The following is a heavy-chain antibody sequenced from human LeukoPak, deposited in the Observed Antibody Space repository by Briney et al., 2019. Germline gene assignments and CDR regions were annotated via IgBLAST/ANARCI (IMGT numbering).Heavy chain of an antibody. J-gene: IGHJ4*02. Sequence: GASVKVSCKASGYTFTGYYMHWVRQPPAQGLEWMGWINPNSGGTNYAQKFQGRVTMTRDTSISTAYMELSRLRSDDTAVYYCARSSLYGCFDYWGQGTLVTVSS. CDR1: GYTFTGYY. V-gene: IGHV1-2*02. D-gene: IGHD5/OR15-5a*01. CDR3: ARSSLYGCFDY. CDR2: INPNSGGT.